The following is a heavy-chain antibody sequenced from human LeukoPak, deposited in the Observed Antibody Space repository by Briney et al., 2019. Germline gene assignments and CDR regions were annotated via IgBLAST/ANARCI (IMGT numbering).Heavy chain of an antibody. J-gene: IGHJ4*02. D-gene: IGHD2-2*01. CDR3: AKVGARGCSSSTCFIY. CDR1: GFTFSSYA. CDR2: ISGSGGST. V-gene: IGHV3-23*01. Sequence: PGGSLRLSCAASGFTFSSYAMSWVRQAPGKGLEWVSAISGSGGSTYYADSVKGRFTISRDNSKNTLYLQMNSLRPEDTAVYYCAKVGARGCSSSTCFIYWGQGTLVTVSS.